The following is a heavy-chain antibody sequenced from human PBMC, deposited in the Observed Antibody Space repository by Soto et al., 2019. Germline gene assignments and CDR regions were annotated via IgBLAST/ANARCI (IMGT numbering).Heavy chain of an antibody. Sequence: PGGSLRLSCAASGFTFSSYAMSWVRQAPGKGLEWVSAISGSGGSTYYADSVKGRFTISRDNSKNTLYLQMNSLRAEDTAVYYCAKYGSNYYDSSGYGPFDCWGQGTLVTVSS. CDR3: AKYGSNYYDSSGYGPFDC. J-gene: IGHJ4*02. D-gene: IGHD3-22*01. CDR1: GFTFSSYA. V-gene: IGHV3-23*01. CDR2: ISGSGGST.